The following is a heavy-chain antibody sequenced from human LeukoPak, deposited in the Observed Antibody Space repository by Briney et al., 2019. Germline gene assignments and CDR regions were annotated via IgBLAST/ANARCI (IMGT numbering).Heavy chain of an antibody. CDR3: ARTSEGYCSGGNCWDYYYYMDV. CDR1: GGSVSDYY. CDR2: IYYTGST. D-gene: IGHD2-15*01. Sequence: SETLSLTCTISGGSVSDYYWSWIRQSPGKGLEWIGYIYYTGSTSYNPSLKSRVTISADTSKNEFSLKLNSVTAADTAVYYCARTSEGYCSGGNCWDYYYYMDVWGKGTTVTVSS. V-gene: IGHV4-59*02. J-gene: IGHJ6*03.